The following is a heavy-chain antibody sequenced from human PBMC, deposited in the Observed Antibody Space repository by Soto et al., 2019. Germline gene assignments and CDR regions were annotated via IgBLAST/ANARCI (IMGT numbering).Heavy chain of an antibody. J-gene: IGHJ4*02. V-gene: IGHV5-51*01. CDR2: IYPGDSDT. CDR3: ARLLGEYSGYVAFDY. Sequence: GESLKISCKGSGYSFTSYWIGWVRQMPGKGLEWMGIIYPGDSDTRYSPSFQGQVTISADKSISTAYLQWSSLKASDTAMYYCARLLGEYSGYVAFDYWGQGTLVTVSS. CDR1: GYSFTSYW. D-gene: IGHD5-12*01.